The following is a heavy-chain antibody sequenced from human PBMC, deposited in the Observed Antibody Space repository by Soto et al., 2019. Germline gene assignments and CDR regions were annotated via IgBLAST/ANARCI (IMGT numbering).Heavy chain of an antibody. CDR1: GGTFSSYA. CDR3: ARYDSSGYYYGDAFDI. V-gene: IGHV1-69*13. J-gene: IGHJ3*02. CDR2: IIPIFGTA. D-gene: IGHD3-22*01. Sequence: SVKVSCKASGGTFSSYAISWVRQAPGQGLEWMGGIIPIFGTANYAQKFQGRVTITADESTSTAYMELSSLRSEDTAVYYCARYDSSGYYYGDAFDIWGQGTMVTVPS.